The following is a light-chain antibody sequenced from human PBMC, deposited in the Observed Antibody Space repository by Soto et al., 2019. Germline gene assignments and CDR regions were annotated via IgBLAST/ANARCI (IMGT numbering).Light chain of an antibody. CDR3: HSRA. V-gene: IGKV1D-16*01. Sequence: EIQMTQSPSSVSASVGDRSTITCRASQAIDSWLAWYQQKPEKAPKLVIYDASSLQSGVPSRFSGSGSETEFTLTISRLQPDDFATYFCHSRAFGQGTRLEI. J-gene: IGKJ5*01. CDR1: QAIDSW. CDR2: DAS.